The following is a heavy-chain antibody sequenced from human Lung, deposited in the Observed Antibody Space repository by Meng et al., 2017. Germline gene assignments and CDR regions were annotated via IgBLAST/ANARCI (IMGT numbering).Heavy chain of an antibody. CDR3: ARGPTTMAHDFDY. D-gene: IGHD4-11*01. J-gene: IGHJ4*02. Sequence: GHLQAWGAGLLKPSGTLTLTCVVSGGSFSDYYWSWIRQPPGKGLEWIGEINHSGSTNYNPSLESRATISVDTSQNNLSLKLSSVTAADSAVYYCARGPTTMAHDFDYWGQGTLVTVSS. CDR2: INHSGST. V-gene: IGHV4-34*01. CDR1: GGSFSDYY.